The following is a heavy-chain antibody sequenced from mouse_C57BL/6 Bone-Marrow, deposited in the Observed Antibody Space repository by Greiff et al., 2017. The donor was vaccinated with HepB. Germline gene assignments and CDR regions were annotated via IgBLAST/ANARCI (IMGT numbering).Heavy chain of an antibody. D-gene: IGHD1-1*01. V-gene: IGHV6-6*01. J-gene: IGHJ3*01. CDR2: IRNKANNHAT. Sequence: EVKLVESGGGLVQPGGSMKLSCAASGFTFSDAWMDWVRQSPEKGLEWVAEIRNKANNHATYYAESVKGRFTISRDDSKSSVYLQMNSLRAEDTGIYYCTGWSYYGSSAWFAYWGQGTLVTVSA. CDR1: GFTFSDAW. CDR3: TGWSYYGSSAWFAY.